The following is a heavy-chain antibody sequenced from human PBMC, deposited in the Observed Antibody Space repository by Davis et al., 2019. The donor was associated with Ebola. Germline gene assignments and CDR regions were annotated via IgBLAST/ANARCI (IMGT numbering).Heavy chain of an antibody. Sequence: GSLRLSCAASGFTFSSYWMSWVRQPPGKGLEWIGSIYYSGSTYYNPSLKSRVTISVDTSKNQFSLKLSSVTAADTAVYYCAKHDSSGYYPDSYYYYGMDVWGQGTTVTVSS. D-gene: IGHD3-22*01. CDR3: AKHDSSGYYPDSYYYYGMDV. V-gene: IGHV4-39*01. CDR1: GFTFSSYW. CDR2: IYYSGST. J-gene: IGHJ6*02.